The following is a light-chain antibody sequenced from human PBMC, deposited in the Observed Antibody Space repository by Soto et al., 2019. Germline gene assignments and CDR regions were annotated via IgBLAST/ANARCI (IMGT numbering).Light chain of an antibody. Sequence: EIVMTQSPDTLSVSPGERATLSCRASQSLSSNLAWYQQKPGQAPRLLIYGASTRAAGVPARFSGSGSGTEFALTISSLQSEDFAVYYCLHYNNWPPYTFGQGTKLEIK. J-gene: IGKJ2*01. CDR3: LHYNNWPPYT. CDR2: GAS. CDR1: QSLSSN. V-gene: IGKV3-15*01.